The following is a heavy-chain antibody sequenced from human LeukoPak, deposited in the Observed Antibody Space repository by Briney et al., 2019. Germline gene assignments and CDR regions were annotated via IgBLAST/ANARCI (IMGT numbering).Heavy chain of an antibody. CDR3: ARVECSGGSCYSGGWYLDL. J-gene: IGHJ2*01. CDR2: IFFSGST. CDR1: GGSPRSYY. V-gene: IGHV4-59*01. Sequence: KPSETLSLTCTVSGGSPRSYYRSLIRQPPGKGLEWIGDIFFSGSTNYNPSLKSRVTMSADTSKNQFSLKLTSVTAADTAVYYCARVECSGGSCYSGGWYLDLWGRGTLVTVSS. D-gene: IGHD2-15*01.